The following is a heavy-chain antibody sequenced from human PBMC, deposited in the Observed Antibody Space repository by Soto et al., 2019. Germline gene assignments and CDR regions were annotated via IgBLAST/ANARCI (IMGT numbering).Heavy chain of an antibody. CDR3: ARDLGDGYRRFVYYYYYGMDV. J-gene: IGHJ6*02. V-gene: IGHV3-11*01. CDR1: GFTFSDYY. CDR2: ISSSGSTI. Sequence: QVQLVESGGGLVKPGGSLRLSCAASGFTFSDYYMSWIRQAPGKGLEWVSYISSSGSTIYYADSVKGRFTISRDNAKNSLYLQMNSLRAEDTAVYYCARDLGDGYRRFVYYYYYGMDVWGQGTTVTVSS. D-gene: IGHD5-12*01.